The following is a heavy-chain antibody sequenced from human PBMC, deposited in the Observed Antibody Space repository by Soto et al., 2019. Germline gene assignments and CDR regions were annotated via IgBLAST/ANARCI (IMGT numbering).Heavy chain of an antibody. CDR1: GGSMSKFY. D-gene: IGHD3-22*01. Sequence: SEKLPLTYSVSGGSMSKFYWSWIRKTAGKGQEWMGRVYATGTSDYNPSLRSRIAMSVDISKKTFSLRLRSVTAADTGVYYCARYRYYFDASGNYRTHAFDIWGPGTLVSV. CDR3: ARYRYYFDASGNYRTHAFDI. CDR2: VYATGTS. V-gene: IGHV4-4*07. J-gene: IGHJ3*02.